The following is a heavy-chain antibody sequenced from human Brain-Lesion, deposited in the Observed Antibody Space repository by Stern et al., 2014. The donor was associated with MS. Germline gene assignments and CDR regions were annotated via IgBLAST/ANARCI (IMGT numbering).Heavy chain of an antibody. Sequence: DQLVESGAEVKKPGASVKVSCKVSGYTLTELSMHWVRQAPRKGLEWMGGVDAEDGETIYAQKFQGRVTMTEDTSTDTAYMELSSLRSEDTAVYYCATLSPGAGGNYYRHFDYWGQGTLVTVSS. V-gene: IGHV1-24*01. CDR1: GYTLTELS. CDR2: VDAEDGET. CDR3: ATLSPGAGGNYYRHFDY. J-gene: IGHJ4*02. D-gene: IGHD1-26*01.